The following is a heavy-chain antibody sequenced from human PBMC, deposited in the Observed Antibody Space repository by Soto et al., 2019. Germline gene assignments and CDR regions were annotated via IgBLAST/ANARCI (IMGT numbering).Heavy chain of an antibody. CDR2: TSIYNGNT. CDR1: GYTFTSYG. Sequence: ASVKVSCKASGYTFTSYGISWVRQAPGQGLEWMGWTSIYNGNTKYAQKLQGRVTMTTDTSTSTAYMDLRSLRSDDTAVYYCARRGPYSSSPLSNAFDIWGQGTMVTVS. J-gene: IGHJ3*02. D-gene: IGHD6-6*01. CDR3: ARRGPYSSSPLSNAFDI. V-gene: IGHV1-18*01.